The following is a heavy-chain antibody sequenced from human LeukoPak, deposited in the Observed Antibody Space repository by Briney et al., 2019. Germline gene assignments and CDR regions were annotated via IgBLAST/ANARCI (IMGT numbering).Heavy chain of an antibody. V-gene: IGHV3-9*01. Sequence: GGSLRLSCAVSGFTFDDYAMHWVRQVPGKGLEWVSGINWNSDSIGYADSVKGRFTTSRDNAKNSLYLQMNSLRAEDTAVYYCARVSILIVPYYAFDIWGQGTMVTVSS. CDR2: INWNSDSI. CDR1: GFTFDDYA. CDR3: ARVSILIVPYYAFDI. D-gene: IGHD2/OR15-2a*01. J-gene: IGHJ3*02.